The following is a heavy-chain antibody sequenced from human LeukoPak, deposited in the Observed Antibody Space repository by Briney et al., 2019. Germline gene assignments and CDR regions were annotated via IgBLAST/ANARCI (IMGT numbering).Heavy chain of an antibody. J-gene: IGHJ4*02. V-gene: IGHV3-7*01. CDR2: IKQDGSEK. CDR3: ASTFGSGSPFDY. CDR1: VFTFSRYR. D-gene: IGHD3-10*01. Sequence: GGSLRLSCAASVFTFSRYRMSWVRQAPGKWLEWVANIKQDGSEKYYMDSAKAGFTISRDNAKISLYLQIDSLRAEDTAVYYCASTFGSGSPFDYWGQGALVSLCS.